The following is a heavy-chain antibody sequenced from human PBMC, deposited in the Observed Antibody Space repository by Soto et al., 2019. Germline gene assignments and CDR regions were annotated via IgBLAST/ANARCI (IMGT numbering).Heavy chain of an antibody. J-gene: IGHJ6*02. Sequence: PSETLSLTCAVYGGSFSGYYWSWIRQPPGKGLEWIGEINHSGSTNYNPSLKSRVTISVDTSKNQFSLKLSSVTAADTAVYYCASPLFGWGQRTAVTVSS. CDR3: ASPLFG. V-gene: IGHV4-34*01. D-gene: IGHD3-3*01. CDR2: INHSGST. CDR1: GGSFSGYY.